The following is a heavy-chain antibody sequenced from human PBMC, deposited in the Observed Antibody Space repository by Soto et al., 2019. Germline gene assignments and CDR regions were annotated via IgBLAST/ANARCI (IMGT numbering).Heavy chain of an antibody. J-gene: IGHJ5*02. CDR1: GGSTSHYY. CDR2: IDNGGST. D-gene: IGHD2-15*01. V-gene: IGHV4-59*08. CDR3: ARLVYGSASYVFDP. Sequence: SETLSLTCTVSGGSTSHYYWSWIRQPPGKGLEWIAYIDNGGSTNYNPSLKSRVTISTDMPKKQFSLMLRSVTAADTAVYYCARLVYGSASYVFDPWGQGTLVTVSS.